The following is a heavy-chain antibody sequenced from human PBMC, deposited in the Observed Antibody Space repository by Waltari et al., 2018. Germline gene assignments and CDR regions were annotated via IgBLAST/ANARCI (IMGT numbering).Heavy chain of an antibody. V-gene: IGHV1-69*13. D-gene: IGHD2-21*01. CDR2: ILPRFATS. CDR1: GDTFSNYA. J-gene: IGHJ4*02. Sequence: QVQLVQSGAEVKKPGSSVQVSCKASGDTFSNYAITWVRQAPGQGLEWMGGILPRFATSNYAQKFQGRVKITADDSTSTAYMELSSLRSEDTAIYYCARSQVVVIAPLDCWGQGTLVTVSS. CDR3: ARSQVVVIAPLDC.